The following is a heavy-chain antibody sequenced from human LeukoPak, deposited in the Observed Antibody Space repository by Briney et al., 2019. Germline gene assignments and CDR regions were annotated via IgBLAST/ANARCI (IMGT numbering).Heavy chain of an antibody. Sequence: GGSLRLSCAVSGFTLSTYWMSWVRQAPGKGLEWVANIKQDGSEKYYVDSVKGRFTISRDNAKNSLYLQMNSLRAEDTAVYYCARMMVYGSGSYNPFDYWGQGTLVTVSS. CDR1: GFTLSTYW. CDR3: ARMMVYGSGSYNPFDY. CDR2: IKQDGSEK. J-gene: IGHJ4*02. D-gene: IGHD3-10*01. V-gene: IGHV3-7*01.